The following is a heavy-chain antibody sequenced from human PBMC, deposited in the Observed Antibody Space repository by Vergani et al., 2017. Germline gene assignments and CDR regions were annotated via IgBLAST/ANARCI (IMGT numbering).Heavy chain of an antibody. J-gene: IGHJ4*02. CDR2: INHSGST. D-gene: IGHD2-8*01. V-gene: IGHV4-34*01. CDR3: AREYCTNGVCYPDY. Sequence: QVQLQQWGAGLLKPSETLSLTCAVYGGSFSGYYWSWIRQPPGKGLEWIGEINHSGSTNYNPSLKSRVTISVDTSKNQFSLKLSSVTAADTAVYYCAREYCTNGVCYPDYWGQGTLVTVSS. CDR1: GGSFSGYY.